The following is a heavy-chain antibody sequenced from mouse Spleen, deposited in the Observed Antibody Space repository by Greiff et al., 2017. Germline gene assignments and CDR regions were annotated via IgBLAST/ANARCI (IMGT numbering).Heavy chain of an antibody. V-gene: IGHV1S127*01. J-gene: IGHJ2*01. D-gene: IGHD1-1*01. CDR2: IDPSDSYT. CDR1: GYTFTSYW. Sequence: VKLQQPGAELVKPGASVKMSCKASGYTFTSYWMHWVKQRPGQGLEWIGVIDPSDSYTSYNQKFKGKATLTVDTSSSTAYMQLSSLTSEDSAVYYCTSPIYYYGSSPYYFDYWGQGTTLTVSS. CDR3: TSPIYYYGSSPYYFDY.